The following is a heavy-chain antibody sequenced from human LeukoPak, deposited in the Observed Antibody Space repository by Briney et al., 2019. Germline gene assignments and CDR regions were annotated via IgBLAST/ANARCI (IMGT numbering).Heavy chain of an antibody. CDR3: ARDLADSSGYYTPLYY. CDR1: GFTFSIYG. D-gene: IGHD3-22*01. CDR2: IWYDGSNK. J-gene: IGHJ4*02. Sequence: PGGSLRLSCAASGFTFSIYGMHWVRQAPGKGLEWVAVIWYDGSNKYYADSVKGRFTISRDNSKNTLYLQMNSLRAEDTAVYYCARDLADSSGYYTPLYYWGQGTLVTVSS. V-gene: IGHV3-30*19.